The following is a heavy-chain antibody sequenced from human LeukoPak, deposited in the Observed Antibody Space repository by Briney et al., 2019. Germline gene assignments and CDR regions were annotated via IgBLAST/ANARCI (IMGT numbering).Heavy chain of an antibody. Sequence: GESLKISCKASGYNFNKYWIGWVRQMPGKGLEWIGIIYPRDSDIRYNPSFQGQVTISADTSISTAYPQWSSLKPSDTAIYFCARHGPEIVVVPASIPLDYWGQGTLVTVSS. D-gene: IGHD2-2*01. CDR1: GYNFNKYW. V-gene: IGHV5-51*01. CDR2: IYPRDSDI. CDR3: ARHGPEIVVVPASIPLDY. J-gene: IGHJ4*02.